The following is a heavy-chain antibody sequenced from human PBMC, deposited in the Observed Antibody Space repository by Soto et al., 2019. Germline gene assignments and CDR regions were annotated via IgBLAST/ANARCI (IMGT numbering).Heavy chain of an antibody. D-gene: IGHD6-6*01. V-gene: IGHV4-30-2*01. Sequence: LSLTCAVSGGSISSGGYSWSWIRQPPGKGLEWTGYIYHSGSTYYNPSLKSRVTISVDRSKNQFSLKLSSVTAADTAVYYCARYSSSSSFDYWGQGTLVTVSS. CDR1: GGSISSGGYS. CDR2: IYHSGST. CDR3: ARYSSSSSFDY. J-gene: IGHJ4*02.